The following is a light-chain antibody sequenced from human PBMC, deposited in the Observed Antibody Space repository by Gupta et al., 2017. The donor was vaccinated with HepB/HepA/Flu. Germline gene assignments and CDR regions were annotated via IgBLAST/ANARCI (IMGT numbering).Light chain of an antibody. CDR1: QIIWGL. CDR3: QQYNNWFRT. J-gene: IGKJ5*01. V-gene: IGKV3-15*01. CDR2: ASS. Sequence: LVIPQSPALLSMSAGERPTLSCRASQIIWGLLAWYQQKPGKAPRLLIYASSTMATGIPARFTGSGSGTEFTLTISGLQSDDFAVYYCQQYNNWFRTFGQGTRLDIK.